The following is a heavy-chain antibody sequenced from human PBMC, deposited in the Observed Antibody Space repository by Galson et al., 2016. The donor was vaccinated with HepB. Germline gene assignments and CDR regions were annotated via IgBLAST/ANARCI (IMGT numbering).Heavy chain of an antibody. CDR1: GYTFSSYS. V-gene: IGHV7-4-1*02. CDR3: ARSMIPYGSQNYNFDAFDI. J-gene: IGHJ3*02. CDR2: INTNTGNP. D-gene: IGHD3-10*01. Sequence: SVKVSCKASGYTFSSYSMNWVRQAPGQGLEWMGWINTNTGNPAYAQDFTGRFVLSLDTSVSPAYLQISGLKAEDTAVYYCARSMIPYGSQNYNFDAFDIWGQGTMVTVSS.